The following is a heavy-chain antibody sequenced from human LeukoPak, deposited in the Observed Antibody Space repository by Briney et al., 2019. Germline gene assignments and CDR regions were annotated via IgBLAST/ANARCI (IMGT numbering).Heavy chain of an antibody. CDR1: GFTFSSYS. V-gene: IGHV3-21*06. CDR3: ARDRHSSGCLDY. Sequence: GGSLRLSCAASGFTFSSYSMNWVRQAPGKGPEWVSSISSDTSYIYYADSVKGRFTISRDNAKNSLYLQMNSLRAEDTAVYYCARDRHSSGCLDYWGQGTLVTVSS. CDR2: ISSDTSYI. J-gene: IGHJ4*02. D-gene: IGHD3-22*01.